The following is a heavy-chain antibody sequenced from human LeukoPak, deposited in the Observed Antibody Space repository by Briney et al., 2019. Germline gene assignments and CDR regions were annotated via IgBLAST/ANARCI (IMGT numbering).Heavy chain of an antibody. V-gene: IGHV3-15*01. J-gene: IGHJ4*02. CDR2: IQSKTDGGTT. CDR3: ATLTVRGVINI. CDR1: GFTFSNTW. Sequence: PGGSLRLSCAASGFTFSNTWMNWVRQAPGKGREWGGRIQSKTDGGTTEYAAPVKGRLNISRDDSKTTLYLQMNSLKTEDTAVYYCATLTVRGVINIWGQGTLVTVSP. D-gene: IGHD3-10*01.